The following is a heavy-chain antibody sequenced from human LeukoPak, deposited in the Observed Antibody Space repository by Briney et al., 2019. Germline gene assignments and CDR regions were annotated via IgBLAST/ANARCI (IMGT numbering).Heavy chain of an antibody. J-gene: IGHJ4*02. CDR1: GYTFTGYY. D-gene: IGHD1-7*01. CDR2: INPNSGGT. Sequence: GASVKVSCKAAGYTFTGYYMFWVRQAPGQGLEWMGRINPNSGGTNYAQKFQGRVTMTRDTSISTAYMELSRLRSDDTAVYYCATVTGTTWGIDYWGQGTLVTVSS. V-gene: IGHV1-2*06. CDR3: ATVTGTTWGIDY.